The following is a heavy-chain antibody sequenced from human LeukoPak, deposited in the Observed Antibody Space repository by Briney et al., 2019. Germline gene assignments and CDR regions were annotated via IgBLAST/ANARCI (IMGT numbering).Heavy chain of an antibody. CDR1: GESFSDYY. J-gene: IGHJ4*02. Sequence: SETLSLTCAVHGESFSDYYWTWIRQPPGKGLEWIGEIHYRGTTNYNPSFKSRVTVSADASRNQFSLNLTSVTAADTAIYYCATLIVGTTYFDYWGQGSLVTVSS. CDR2: IHYRGTT. D-gene: IGHD1-26*01. CDR3: ATLIVGTTYFDY. V-gene: IGHV4-34*01.